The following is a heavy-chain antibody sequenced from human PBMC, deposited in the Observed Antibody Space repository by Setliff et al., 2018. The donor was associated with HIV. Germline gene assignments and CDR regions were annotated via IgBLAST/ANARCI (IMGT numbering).Heavy chain of an antibody. Sequence: GGSLRLSCAASGFTFSTYSVTWVRQAPGKGLEWVSSISSTSEYIYYAESVKGRFTISRDNAKNSLYLQMNSLRTEDTAIYYCAVRPGGHMDVWGRGTTVTVSS. D-gene: IGHD3-16*01. V-gene: IGHV3-21*04. CDR2: ISSTSEYI. CDR3: AVRPGGHMDV. J-gene: IGHJ6*03. CDR1: GFTFSTYS.